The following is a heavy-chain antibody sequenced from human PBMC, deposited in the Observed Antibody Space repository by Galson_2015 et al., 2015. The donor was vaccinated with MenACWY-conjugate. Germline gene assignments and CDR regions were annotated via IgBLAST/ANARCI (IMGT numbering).Heavy chain of an antibody. J-gene: IGHJ2*01. Sequence: ETLSLTCTVPGDPISSSDYYWGWIRQPPGKGPEWIASLYYNGDTYFNPSLKTRVTVSVDTSNNQFSLKLNSVTAADTAVYYCARRLTVISPYFDLWGRGTLVTVSS. CDR3: ARRLTVISPYFDL. CDR2: LYYNGDT. CDR1: GDPISSSDYY. D-gene: IGHD2-21*01. V-gene: IGHV4-39*01.